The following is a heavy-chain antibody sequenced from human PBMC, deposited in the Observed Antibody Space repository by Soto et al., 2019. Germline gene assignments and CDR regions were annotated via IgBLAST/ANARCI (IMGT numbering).Heavy chain of an antibody. CDR1: GFTFSSYS. CDR3: AREHSGDYDFWSGGPVDY. Sequence: EVQLVESGGGLVKPGGSLRLSCAASGFTFSSYSMNWVRQAPGKGLEWVSCISSSSSYIYYADSVNGRFTISRDNAKNSLYLQKTSRRAEDTAVYYCAREHSGDYDFWSGGPVDYWGQGTLVTVSS. V-gene: IGHV3-21*03. J-gene: IGHJ4*02. D-gene: IGHD3-3*01. CDR2: ISSSSSYI.